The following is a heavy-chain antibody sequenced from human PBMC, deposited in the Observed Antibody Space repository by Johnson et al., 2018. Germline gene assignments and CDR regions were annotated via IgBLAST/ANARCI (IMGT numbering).Heavy chain of an antibody. CDR3: ARDRKDIVVVVAAEYYMDV. J-gene: IGHJ6*03. CDR2: ISYDGRNK. CDR1: GFTFSNYA. V-gene: IGHV3-30*04. D-gene: IGHD2-15*01. Sequence: QVQLVQSGGGVVQPGRSLRLSCAGSGFTFSNYAVLCVRQAPGKGLEWVAIISYDGRNKYYADSVKGRFTIPRDNSKNTLYLQMNSLRAEDTAVYYCARDRKDIVVVVAAEYYMDVWGKGTTVTVSS.